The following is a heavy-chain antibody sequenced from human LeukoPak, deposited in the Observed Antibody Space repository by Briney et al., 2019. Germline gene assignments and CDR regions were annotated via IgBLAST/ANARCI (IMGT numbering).Heavy chain of an antibody. Sequence: GGSLRLSCAASGFTFSPHGMHWVRQAPGKGLEWVAFISYDGTNKYYADSVKGRFTVSRDNGKNSLFLQMNSLRDEDTAVYFCARKMALWGQGTLVTVSS. CDR3: ARKMAL. D-gene: IGHD5-24*01. J-gene: IGHJ4*02. CDR1: GFTFSPHG. CDR2: ISYDGTNK. V-gene: IGHV3-33*05.